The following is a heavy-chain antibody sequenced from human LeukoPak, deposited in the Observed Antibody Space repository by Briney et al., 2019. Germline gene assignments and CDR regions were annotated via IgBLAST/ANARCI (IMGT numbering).Heavy chain of an antibody. Sequence: GGSLRLSCAASGITFTSNDMSWVRQAPGKGLEWVSLINGSGGHTYYGDSVKGRFTISRDNSKNTFYLQMSSLRAEDTALYYCAKGGVATMRNGYNYYYYYMEVWGRGTTVTVSS. CDR2: INGSGGHT. J-gene: IGHJ6*03. D-gene: IGHD5-24*01. CDR3: AKGGVATMRNGYNYYYYYMEV. CDR1: GITFTSND. V-gene: IGHV3-23*01.